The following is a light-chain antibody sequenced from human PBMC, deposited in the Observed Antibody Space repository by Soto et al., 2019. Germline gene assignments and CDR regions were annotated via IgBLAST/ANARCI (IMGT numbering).Light chain of an antibody. CDR1: SSDVGTYNL. Sequence: QSVLTQPASVSASPGQSITISCTGSSSDVGTYNLVSWYQQHPGKAPKLMIYEVSKRPSGISNRFSGSKSGNTASLTISGLQAEDEADYYCCSYAGSSAFYVFGSGT. CDR3: CSYAGSSAFYV. V-gene: IGLV2-23*02. J-gene: IGLJ1*01. CDR2: EVS.